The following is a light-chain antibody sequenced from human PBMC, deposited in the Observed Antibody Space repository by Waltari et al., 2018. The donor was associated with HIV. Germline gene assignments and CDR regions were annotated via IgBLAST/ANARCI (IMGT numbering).Light chain of an antibody. V-gene: IGKV4-1*01. J-gene: IGKJ1*01. CDR1: QSVLYNSNSKNY. CDR2: WAS. Sequence: DIVLTQSPDSLAVSLGERATINCKASQSVLYNSNSKNYLSWYQQRPGQPPKLLIYWASTRESGVPDRFSGSASGTDFTLTISGLQAEDVAVYYCHQYNTTPWAFGQGTKVEIK. CDR3: HQYNTTPWA.